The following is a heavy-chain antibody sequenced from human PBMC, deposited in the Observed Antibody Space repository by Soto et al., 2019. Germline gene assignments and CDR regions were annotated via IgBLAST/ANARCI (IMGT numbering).Heavy chain of an antibody. CDR3: ARAWPYYDSSGYYPGGGFDY. CDR2: VEEDGSYI. V-gene: IGHV3-7*01. J-gene: IGHJ4*02. D-gene: IGHD3-22*01. CDR1: GFTFNSYR. Sequence: PGGSLSLSCAASGFTFNSYRMSWVRQAPGKGLEWLACVEEDGSYIYYADSVKGRFTISRDNAKNSLYLQMNSLRAEDTAVYYCARAWPYYDSSGYYPGGGFDYWGQGTLVTVSS.